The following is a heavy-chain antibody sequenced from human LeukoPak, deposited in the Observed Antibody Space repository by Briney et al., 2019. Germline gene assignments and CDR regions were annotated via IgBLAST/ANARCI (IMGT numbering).Heavy chain of an antibody. CDR2: INHSGST. CDR1: GGSFSGYY. J-gene: IGHJ4*02. CDR3: ARVRRLRWLHPIDY. D-gene: IGHD4-17*01. V-gene: IGHV4-34*01. Sequence: PSVTLSLTCAVYGGSFSGYYWSWIRQPPGKGLEWIGEINHSGSTNYNPSLKSRVTISVDTSKNQFSLKLSSVTAADTAVYYCARVRRLRWLHPIDYWGQGTLVTVSS.